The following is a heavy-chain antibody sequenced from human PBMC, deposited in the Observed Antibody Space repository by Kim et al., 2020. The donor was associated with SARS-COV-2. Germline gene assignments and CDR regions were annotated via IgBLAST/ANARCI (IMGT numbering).Heavy chain of an antibody. Sequence: GGSLRLSCAASGFTFSSYGMHWVRQAPGKGLEWVAVISYDGSNKYYADSVKGRFTISRDNSKNTLYLQMNSLRAEDTAVYYCAKSERGSSWFFDYWGQGT. CDR3: AKSERGSSWFFDY. V-gene: IGHV3-30*18. D-gene: IGHD6-13*01. CDR2: ISYDGSNK. CDR1: GFTFSSYG. J-gene: IGHJ4*02.